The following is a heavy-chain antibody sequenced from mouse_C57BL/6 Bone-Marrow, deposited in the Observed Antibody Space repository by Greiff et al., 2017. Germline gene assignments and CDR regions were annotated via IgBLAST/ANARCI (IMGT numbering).Heavy chain of an antibody. CDR3: ARGDYYGSPWFAY. J-gene: IGHJ3*01. CDR1: GYTFTSSW. Sequence: QVQLQQSGAELVKPGASVKLSCKASGYTFTSSWMHWVKQRPGQGLEWIGMIHPNSGSTNYNEKFKSKATLTVDKSSSTAYMQLSSLTSEDSAVYDCARGDYYGSPWFAYWGQATLVTVSA. V-gene: IGHV1-64*01. D-gene: IGHD1-1*01. CDR2: IHPNSGST.